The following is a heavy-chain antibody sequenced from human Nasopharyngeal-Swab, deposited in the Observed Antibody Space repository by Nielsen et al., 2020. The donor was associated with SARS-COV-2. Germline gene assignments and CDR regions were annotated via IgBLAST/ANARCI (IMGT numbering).Heavy chain of an antibody. CDR3: ASWSGSY. CDR2: ISAYNGNT. V-gene: IGHV1-18*04. D-gene: IGHD3-3*01. J-gene: IGHJ4*02. CDR1: GFTFSHYF. Sequence: ASVKVSCKASGFTFSHYFMHWVRQAPGQGLEWMGWISAYNGNTNYAQKLQGRVTMTTDTSTSTAYMELRSLRSDDTAVYYCASWSGSYWGQGTLVTVSS.